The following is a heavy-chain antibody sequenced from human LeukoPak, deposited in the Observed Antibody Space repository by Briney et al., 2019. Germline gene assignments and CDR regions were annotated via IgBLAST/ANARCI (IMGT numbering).Heavy chain of an antibody. Sequence: SQTLSLTCTVSDDSITMFYWTWIRQPPGKGLEGSGYVDQTGGTKFNPSLTGRVSISRDTSNNFFSLRLRSVTAADTAVYFCARGRVSSSTWYSTYYYFFYMDFWGKGTTVTVSS. V-gene: IGHV4-59*01. D-gene: IGHD4-11*01. CDR1: DDSITMFY. J-gene: IGHJ6*03. CDR3: ARGRVSSSTWYSTYYYFFYMDF. CDR2: VDQTGGT.